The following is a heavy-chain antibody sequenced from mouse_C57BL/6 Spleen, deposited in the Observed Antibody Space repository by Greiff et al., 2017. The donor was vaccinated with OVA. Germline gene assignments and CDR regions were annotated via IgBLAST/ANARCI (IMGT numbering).Heavy chain of an antibody. CDR1: GYTFTSYW. CDR2: IYPGSGST. V-gene: IGHV1-55*01. D-gene: IGHD2-4*01. Sequence: VQLQQPGAELVKPGASVKMSCKASGYTFTSYWITWVKQRPGQGLEWIGDIYPGSGSTNYNEKFKSKATLTVDTSSSTAYMQLSSLTSEDSAVYYCGRMEAYDYPFAYWGQGTLVTVSA. J-gene: IGHJ3*01. CDR3: GRMEAYDYPFAY.